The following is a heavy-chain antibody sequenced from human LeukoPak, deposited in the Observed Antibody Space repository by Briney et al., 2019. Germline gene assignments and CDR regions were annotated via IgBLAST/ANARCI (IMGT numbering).Heavy chain of an antibody. V-gene: IGHV4-4*07. CDR3: ARGLEAADGWGSSWYSNWFDP. Sequence: SETLSLTCTVSGGSISSYYWSWIRQPAGKGLEWIGRIYTSGSTNYNPSLKSRVTMSVDTSKNQFSLKLSSVTAADTAVYYCARGLEAADGWGSSWYSNWFDPWGQGTLVTASS. CDR2: IYTSGST. D-gene: IGHD6-13*01. J-gene: IGHJ5*02. CDR1: GGSISSYY.